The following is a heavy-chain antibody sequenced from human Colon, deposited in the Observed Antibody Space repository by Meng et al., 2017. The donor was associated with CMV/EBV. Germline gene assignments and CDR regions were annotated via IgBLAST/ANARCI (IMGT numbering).Heavy chain of an antibody. Sequence: SETLSLTCTVSGGSVSSGSYYWSWIRQPPGKGLEWIGSIYYGENTYSNPSLKSRVTVSVDTSKNQFSLKVNSVTAADTAVYYCVRITVFGVDFDYWGQGTQVTVSS. CDR2: IYYGENT. D-gene: IGHD3-3*01. CDR1: GGSVSSGSYY. CDR3: VRITVFGVDFDY. V-gene: IGHV4-39*07. J-gene: IGHJ4*02.